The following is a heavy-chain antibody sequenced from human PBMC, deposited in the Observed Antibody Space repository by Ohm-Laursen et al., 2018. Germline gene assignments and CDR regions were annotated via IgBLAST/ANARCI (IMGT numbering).Heavy chain of an antibody. J-gene: IGHJ4*02. CDR2: ISGSGGST. Sequence: LSLTCAASGFTFSTYTMSWVRQAPGKGLEWVSAISGSGGSTYYADSVKGRFTISRDNSKNTLYLQMNSLRAEDTAVYYCAKSREWLAHYWGQGTLVTVSS. CDR1: GFTFSTYT. D-gene: IGHD6-19*01. CDR3: AKSREWLAHY. V-gene: IGHV3-23*01.